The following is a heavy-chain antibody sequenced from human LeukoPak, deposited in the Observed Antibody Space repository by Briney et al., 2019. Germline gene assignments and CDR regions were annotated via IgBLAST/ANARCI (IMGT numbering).Heavy chain of an antibody. CDR3: ARHSRTYYYFDY. D-gene: IGHD1-26*01. V-gene: IGHV4-59*08. Sequence: SETLSHTRSVSGGHISNYYWSWIRQPPGKGLEWIGYIHYSGSTNYNPSLKSRVTISVDASKTEFSQMLSSVPPAHTAVYYCARHSRTYYYFDYWGQGTLVTVSS. J-gene: IGHJ4*02. CDR1: GGHISNYY. CDR2: IHYSGST.